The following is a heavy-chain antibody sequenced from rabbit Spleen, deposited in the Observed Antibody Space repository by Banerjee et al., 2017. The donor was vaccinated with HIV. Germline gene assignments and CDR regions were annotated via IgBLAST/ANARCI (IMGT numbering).Heavy chain of an antibody. CDR2: INASTGKP. CDR1: GFSFSDRDV. Sequence: QEHLKESGGGLVQPGGSLKLSCKASGFSFSDRDVMCWVRQAPGKGLEWIACINASTGKPVYATWASGRFTISRTSSTTVTLRMTSLTAADRATYFCARDLVGVIGWNFYLWGPGTLVTVS. J-gene: IGHJ4*01. V-gene: IGHV1S45*01. CDR3: ARDLVGVIGWNFYL. D-gene: IGHD1-1*01.